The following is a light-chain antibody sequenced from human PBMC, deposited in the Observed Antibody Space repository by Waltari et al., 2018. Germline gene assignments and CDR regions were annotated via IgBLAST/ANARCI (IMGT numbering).Light chain of an antibody. CDR3: QVWDTSSDHLWV. CDR2: DNS. V-gene: IGLV3-21*02. CDR1: KIGSKG. J-gene: IGLJ3*02. Sequence: SYVLTQPPSVSVAPGQTARISCGGNKIGSKGVHWYRQKPGQAPVLVVYDNSDRPSGIPERLSGSNSGNTATLTINRVEAGDGADYYCQVWDTSSDHLWVFGGGTKLTVL.